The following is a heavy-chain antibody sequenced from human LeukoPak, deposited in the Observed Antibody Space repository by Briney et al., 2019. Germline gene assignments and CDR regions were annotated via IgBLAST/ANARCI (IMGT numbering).Heavy chain of an antibody. CDR3: ARGGLYYYDSSGYFLFDY. D-gene: IGHD3-22*01. CDR2: IHISGNT. CDR1: GGSISSGSYC. Sequence: SETLSLTCSVSGGSISSGSYCWSWIRQPAGKGLEWIGHIHISGNTNYNSSLKSRVSISVDTSKNQLSLKLSSVTAADTAVYYCARGGLYYYDSSGYFLFDYWGQGTLVTVSS. V-gene: IGHV4-61*09. J-gene: IGHJ4*02.